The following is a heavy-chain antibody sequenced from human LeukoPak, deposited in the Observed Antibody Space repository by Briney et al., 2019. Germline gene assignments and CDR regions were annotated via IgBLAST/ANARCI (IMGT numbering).Heavy chain of an antibody. D-gene: IGHD6-13*01. CDR3: ARRAAAGRRFDY. J-gene: IGHJ4*02. CDR1: GFTFSDYY. Sequence: GGSLRLSCAVSGFTFSDYYMSWIRQAPGKGLEWVSYISSGGSAISHADSVKGRFTISRDNAENSLYLQMNSPRAEDTAVYYCARRAAAGRRFDYWGQGTLVTVSS. V-gene: IGHV3-11*01. CDR2: ISSGGSAI.